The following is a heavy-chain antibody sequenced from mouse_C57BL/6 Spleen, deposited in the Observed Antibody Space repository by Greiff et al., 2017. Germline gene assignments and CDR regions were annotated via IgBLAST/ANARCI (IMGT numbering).Heavy chain of an antibody. J-gene: IGHJ2*01. CDR1: GFTFSNYW. CDR3: TALDYYGSRWYFDY. V-gene: IGHV6-3*01. Sequence: EVMLVESGGGLVQPGGSMKLSCVASGFTFSNYWMNWVRQSPEKGLEWVAQIRLKSDNYATHYAESVKGRFTISRADSKNSVYLQLNDVRAVNTGIYDWTALDYYGSRWYFDYWGQGTTLTVSS. CDR2: IRLKSDNYAT. D-gene: IGHD1-1*01.